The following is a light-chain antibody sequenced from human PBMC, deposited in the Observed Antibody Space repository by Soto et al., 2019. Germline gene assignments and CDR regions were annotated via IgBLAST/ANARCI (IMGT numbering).Light chain of an antibody. CDR2: DAS. V-gene: IGKV3-11*01. J-gene: IGKJ5*01. Sequence: EIVLTQSPATLSLSPGERATLSCRASQSVSSYLAWYQQKPGQAPRLLIYDASNRATGIPARFSGSGSGTDFTLTISSLEPEDFAVYYCQQLSNWPITFGQGTRLKI. CDR3: QQLSNWPIT. CDR1: QSVSSY.